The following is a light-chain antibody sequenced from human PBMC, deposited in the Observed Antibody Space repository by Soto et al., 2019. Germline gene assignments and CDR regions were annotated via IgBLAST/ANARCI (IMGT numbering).Light chain of an antibody. CDR2: GAS. CDR1: QSVSSSY. CDR3: QQYGSSPAYT. Sequence: EIVLTQSPGTLSSSPGERATLSCRASQSVSSSYLAWYQQKPGQAPRLLIYGASSRATGIPDRFSGSGSGTDFTLTISRLEPDDFAVYYCQQYGSSPAYTFGQGTKLEIK. J-gene: IGKJ2*01. V-gene: IGKV3-20*01.